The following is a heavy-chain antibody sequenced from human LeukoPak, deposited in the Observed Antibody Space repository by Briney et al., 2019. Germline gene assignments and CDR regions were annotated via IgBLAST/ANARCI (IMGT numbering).Heavy chain of an antibody. Sequence: PGGSLRLSCAASGFAFSGYSLNWVRQAPGKGQEWVSYISGSSSTIYYADSVKDRFTISRDNAKNSPYLQMNSLRAEDTAVYYCARYRSGGSRGFDYWGQGTLVTVSS. CDR1: GFAFSGYS. J-gene: IGHJ4*02. D-gene: IGHD6-19*01. CDR2: ISGSSSTI. CDR3: ARYRSGGSRGFDY. V-gene: IGHV3-48*01.